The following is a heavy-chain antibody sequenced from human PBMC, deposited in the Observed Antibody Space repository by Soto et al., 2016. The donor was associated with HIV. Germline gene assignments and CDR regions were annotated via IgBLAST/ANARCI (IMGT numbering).Heavy chain of an antibody. D-gene: IGHD3-22*01. CDR3: ARDPLGSSGYYDYYYYGLVR. V-gene: IGHV3-33*01. Sequence: VQLVESGGGVVQPGRSLRLSCAASGFTFSSYGMHWVRQAPGKGLEWVAVIWYDGSNQYYADSVKGRFTISRDNSKNTLFLQMNSLRAEDTAVYYCARDPLGSSGYYDYYYYGLVRLGKGPRHVSS. CDR2: IWYDGSNQ. J-gene: IGHJ6*01. CDR1: GFTFSSYG.